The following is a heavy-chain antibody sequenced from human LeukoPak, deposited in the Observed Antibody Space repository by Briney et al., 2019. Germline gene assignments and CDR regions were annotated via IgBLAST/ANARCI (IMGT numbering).Heavy chain of an antibody. J-gene: IGHJ4*02. D-gene: IGHD6-13*01. CDR3: TAELSSSSWPDY. CDR2: IKSKTDGGTT. CDR1: GFTFSNAW. V-gene: IGHV3-15*01. Sequence: GGSLRLSCAASGFTFSNAWMSWVRQAPGKGLEWVGRIKSKTDGGTTDYAAPVKGRFSISRDDSKNTLYLQMNSLKTEDTAVYYCTAELSSSSWPDYWGQGTLVTVSS.